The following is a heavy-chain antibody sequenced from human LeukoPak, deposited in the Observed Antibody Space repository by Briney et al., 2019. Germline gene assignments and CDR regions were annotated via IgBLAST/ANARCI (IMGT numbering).Heavy chain of an antibody. CDR1: GYTFTGFH. J-gene: IGHJ3*02. V-gene: IGHV1-2*02. Sequence: ASVKVSCKASGYTFTGFHIHWVRQAPGQGLEWMGWINPNSGGTDFAQNFQGRVTMTRDTSISTAYMELSRLRSDDTAVYYRARGSPLSGSGKPFDIWGQGTMVIVSS. D-gene: IGHD1-26*01. CDR2: INPNSGGT. CDR3: ARGSPLSGSGKPFDI.